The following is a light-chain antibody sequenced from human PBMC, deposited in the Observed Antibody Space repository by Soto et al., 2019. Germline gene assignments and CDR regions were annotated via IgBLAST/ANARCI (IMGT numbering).Light chain of an antibody. J-gene: IGLJ2*01. Sequence: QSALTQPASVSGSPGQSITISCTGTSSNVGSYNLVSWYQQHPGEAPKLMIYEASKRPSGVSNRFSGSKSGNTASLTISGLHDDDEDDYYCCSYAGSDTMIFGGGTKVTVL. V-gene: IGLV2-23*01. CDR1: SSNVGSYNL. CDR3: CSYAGSDTMI. CDR2: EAS.